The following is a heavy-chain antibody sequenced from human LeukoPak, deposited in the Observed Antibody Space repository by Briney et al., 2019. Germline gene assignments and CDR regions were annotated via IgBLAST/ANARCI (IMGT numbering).Heavy chain of an antibody. Sequence: ASVKVSCKASGYTFTSYDLHWVRQAPGQGLEWMGIINPSGGSTSYAQKFQGRVTMTRNTSISTAYMELSSLRSEDTAVYYCARGGIANNWFDPWGQGTLVTVSS. CDR1: GYTFTSYD. CDR2: INPSGGST. J-gene: IGHJ5*02. V-gene: IGHV1-46*01. CDR3: ARGGIANNWFDP. D-gene: IGHD6-13*01.